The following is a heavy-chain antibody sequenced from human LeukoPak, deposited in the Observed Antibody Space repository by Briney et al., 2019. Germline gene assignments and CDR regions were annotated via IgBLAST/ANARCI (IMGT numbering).Heavy chain of an antibody. CDR1: GYTFTGYY. J-gene: IGHJ4*02. CDR3: ARSSYSSSWAPIDY. D-gene: IGHD6-13*01. V-gene: IGHV1-2*02. CDR2: INPKSGGT. Sequence: ASVKVSCKASGYTFTGYYMHWVRQAPGQGLEWMGWINPKSGGTNYTQKFQVRVTMTRDTSISTAYLELRRLRSDGTALYYCARSSYSSSWAPIDYWGQGTLVTVSS.